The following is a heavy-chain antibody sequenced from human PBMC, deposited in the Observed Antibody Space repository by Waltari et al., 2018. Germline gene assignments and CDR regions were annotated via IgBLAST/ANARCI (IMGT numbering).Heavy chain of an antibody. Sequence: QVQLQESGPGLAKSSETLSLTCDVSGYSMRSGYYWGWIRQPPRKGLKWSASIYQSGSSYYNPSLRSRVTISVDTSRNQFSLEMTSVTATDTATYYCVAAKEYYYDGSGDDAFETWGQGTLVTVSS. CDR1: GYSMRSGYY. CDR3: VAAKEYYYDGSGDDAFET. V-gene: IGHV4-38-2*01. CDR2: IYQSGSS. D-gene: IGHD3-22*01. J-gene: IGHJ3*02.